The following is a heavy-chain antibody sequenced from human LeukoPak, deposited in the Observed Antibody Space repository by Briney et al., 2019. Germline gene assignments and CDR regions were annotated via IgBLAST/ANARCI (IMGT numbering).Heavy chain of an antibody. CDR3: ARDAAITGIWFDP. V-gene: IGHV4-34*01. CDR2: INHSGST. CDR1: GGSFSGYY. Sequence: LTCAVYGGSFSGYYWSWIRQPPGKGLEWIGEINHSGSTNYNPSLKSRVTISVDTSKNHFSLKLSSVTAADTAVYYCARDAAITGIWFDPWGQGTLVTVSS. D-gene: IGHD1-20*01. J-gene: IGHJ5*02.